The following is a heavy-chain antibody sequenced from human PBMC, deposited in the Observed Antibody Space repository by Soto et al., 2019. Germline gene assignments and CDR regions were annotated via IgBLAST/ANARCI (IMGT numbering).Heavy chain of an antibody. J-gene: IGHJ6*03. Sequence: GGSLRLSCAASGFTFSSYAMSWVRQAPGKGLEWVSAISGSGGSTYYADSVKGRFTISRDNAKNSLYLQMNSLRAEDTAVYYCARDVRFFCSSTSCHSNYYYYMDVWGKGTTVTVSS. D-gene: IGHD2-2*01. CDR2: ISGSGGST. V-gene: IGHV3-23*01. CDR1: GFTFSSYA. CDR3: ARDVRFFCSSTSCHSNYYYYMDV.